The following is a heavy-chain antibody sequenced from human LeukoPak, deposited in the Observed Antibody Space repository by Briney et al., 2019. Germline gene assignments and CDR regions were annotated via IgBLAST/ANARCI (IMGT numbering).Heavy chain of an antibody. CDR1: GGSISSSSYY. Sequence: SETLSLTCTVSGGSISSSSYYWGWIRQPPGTGLEWIGSIYYSGSTYYNPSLKSRVTISVDTSKNQFSLKLSSVTAADTAVYYCARAGTQYYFDYWGQGTLVTVSS. V-gene: IGHV4-39*07. CDR3: ARAGTQYYFDY. J-gene: IGHJ4*02. CDR2: IYYSGST. D-gene: IGHD6-13*01.